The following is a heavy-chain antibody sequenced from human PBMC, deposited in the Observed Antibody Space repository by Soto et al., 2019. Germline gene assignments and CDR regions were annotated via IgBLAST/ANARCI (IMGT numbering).Heavy chain of an antibody. CDR3: ASYIVVVTNLDAFDI. J-gene: IGHJ3*02. CDR2: MNPNSGNT. CDR1: GYTFTSYD. D-gene: IGHD2-21*02. V-gene: IGHV1-8*01. Sequence: QVQLVQSRAEVKKPGASVKVSCKASGYTFTSYDINWVRQATGQGLEWMGWMNPNSGNTGYAQKFQGRVTMTRNTSISTAYMELSSLRSEDTAVYYCASYIVVVTNLDAFDIWGQGTMVTVSS.